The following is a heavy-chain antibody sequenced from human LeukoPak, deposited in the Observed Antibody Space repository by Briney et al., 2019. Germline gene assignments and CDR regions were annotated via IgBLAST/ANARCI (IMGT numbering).Heavy chain of an antibody. CDR2: INPNRGGT. V-gene: IGHV1-2*02. D-gene: IGHD2-15*01. Sequence: ASVKVSCKASGYTFTGYYMHWVRQAPGQGLEWMGWINPNRGGTNYAQKFQGRVTMTRDTSISTAYMELSRLRSDDTAVYYCARDICSGGSCYGALFAFDIWGQGTMVTVSS. CDR3: ARDICSGGSCYGALFAFDI. J-gene: IGHJ3*02. CDR1: GYTFTGYY.